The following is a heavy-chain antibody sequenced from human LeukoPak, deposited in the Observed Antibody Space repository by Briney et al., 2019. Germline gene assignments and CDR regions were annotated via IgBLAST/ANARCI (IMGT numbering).Heavy chain of an antibody. Sequence: SETLSLTCAVYGGSFSGYYWSWLRQPPGKGLEWIGEINHSGSTNYNPSLTSRVTISVDTSKNQFSLKLSSVTAADTAVYYCARGEVRCSSTSCYAGWFDRWGQGTLVTVSS. CDR2: INHSGST. V-gene: IGHV4-34*01. CDR3: ARGEVRCSSTSCYAGWFDR. CDR1: GGSFSGYY. D-gene: IGHD2-2*01. J-gene: IGHJ5*02.